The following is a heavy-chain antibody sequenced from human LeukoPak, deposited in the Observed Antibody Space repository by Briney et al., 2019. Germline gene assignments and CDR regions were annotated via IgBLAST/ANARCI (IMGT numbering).Heavy chain of an antibody. CDR3: ARTDTVAGTFSFDY. J-gene: IGHJ4*02. CDR1: GFALSTSGMC. CDR2: IDWDDDK. Sequence: ESGPTLVNPTQTLTLTCTFSGFALSTSGMCVSWIRQPPGKALEWLALIDWDDDKYYSTSLKTRLTISKDTSKNQVVLTMTNMDPVDTATYYCARTDTVAGTFSFDYWGQGTLVTVSS. V-gene: IGHV2-70*01. D-gene: IGHD6-19*01.